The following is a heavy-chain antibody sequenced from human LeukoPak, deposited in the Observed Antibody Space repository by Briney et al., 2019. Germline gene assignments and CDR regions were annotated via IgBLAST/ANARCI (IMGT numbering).Heavy chain of an antibody. V-gene: IGHV3-23*01. Sequence: PGGSLRLSCAASGFTFSSYVMSWVRRAPGKGLEWVSAISGSGDTTYYTDSLKGRFTISRDNSKNTLNLQMNSLRAEDTAIYYCAKDGSLKGFQLLSRHSDYWGQGTLLTVSS. D-gene: IGHD2-2*01. CDR2: ISGSGDTT. CDR1: GFTFSSYV. CDR3: AKDGSLKGFQLLSRHSDY. J-gene: IGHJ4*02.